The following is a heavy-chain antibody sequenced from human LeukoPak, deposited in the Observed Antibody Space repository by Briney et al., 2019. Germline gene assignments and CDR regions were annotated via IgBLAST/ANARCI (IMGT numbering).Heavy chain of an antibody. Sequence: ASVKLSCKASGGTCSSYAISWVRHAPGQGLEWMEGIIPIFGTANYAQKFQGRVTITADKSTSTAYMELSSLRSEDTAVYYCAGGGGSGSYYNARFDYWGQGTLVTVSS. V-gene: IGHV1-69*06. CDR3: AGGGGSGSYYNARFDY. CDR2: IIPIFGTA. CDR1: GGTCSSYA. J-gene: IGHJ4*02. D-gene: IGHD3-10*01.